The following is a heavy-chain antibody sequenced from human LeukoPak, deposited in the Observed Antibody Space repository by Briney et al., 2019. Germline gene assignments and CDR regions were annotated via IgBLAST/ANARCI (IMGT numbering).Heavy chain of an antibody. CDR3: AKDSDSSGWYFDY. CDR2: ISGSGSST. D-gene: IGHD6-19*01. CDR1: GFTFSSYA. V-gene: IGHV3-23*01. J-gene: IGHJ4*02. Sequence: PGGSPRLSCAASGFTFSSYAMNWVRQGPGKGLEWVSDISGSGSSTYYADSVKGRLTISRDNSKNTLYLQMNSLRAEDTAVYYCAKDSDSSGWYFDYWGQGTLVTVSS.